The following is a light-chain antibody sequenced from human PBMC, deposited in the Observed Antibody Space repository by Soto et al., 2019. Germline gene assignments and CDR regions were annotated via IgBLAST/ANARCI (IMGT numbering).Light chain of an antibody. CDR2: EVS. Sequence: QSALTQPPSASGSPGQSVTISCTGTSSEVGGYKYVSWYQQHPGKAPKLVIYEVSKRPSGVPDRFSGSKSGNTASLTVSGLQADDDADYPSSSYTGRNTPSVFGTGTKLTVL. V-gene: IGLV2-8*01. CDR1: SSEVGGYKY. CDR3: SSYTGRNTPSV. J-gene: IGLJ1*01.